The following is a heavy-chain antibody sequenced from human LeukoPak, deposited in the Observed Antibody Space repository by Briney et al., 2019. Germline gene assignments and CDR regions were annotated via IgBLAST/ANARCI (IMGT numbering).Heavy chain of an antibody. V-gene: IGHV1-2*06. CDR3: ARDRWDKGTAIPGGD. CDR2: INPNSGGT. J-gene: IGHJ4*02. D-gene: IGHD2-2*02. CDR1: GYTFTGYY. Sequence: ASVKVSCKASGYTFTGYYMHWVRQAPGQGLEWMGRINPNSGGTNYAQKFQGRVTMTRDMSISTAYMELSRLRSDDTAVYYCARDRWDKGTAIPGGDWGQGTLVTVSS.